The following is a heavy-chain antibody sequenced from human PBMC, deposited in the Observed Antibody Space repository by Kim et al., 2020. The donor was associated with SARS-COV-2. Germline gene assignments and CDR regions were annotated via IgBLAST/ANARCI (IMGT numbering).Heavy chain of an antibody. CDR2: LSGSGRST. CDR3: AKGAYDFDSSAYTN. CDR1: GFTFTNYA. V-gene: IGHV3-23*01. J-gene: IGHJ4*02. Sequence: GGSLRLSCAASGFTFTNYAMSWVRQAPGNGLEWVSTLSGSGRSTYYADSVKGRFTISRDNSKNTFYLQMDSLRVEDTAVYYCAKGAYDFDSSAYTNWGQGTLVAVSS. D-gene: IGHD3-22*01.